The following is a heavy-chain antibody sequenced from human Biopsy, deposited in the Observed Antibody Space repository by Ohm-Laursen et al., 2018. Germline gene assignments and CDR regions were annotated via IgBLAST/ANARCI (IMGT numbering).Heavy chain of an antibody. CDR2: IFYRGST. V-gene: IGHV4-39*01. CDR1: GGSISNNNYY. CDR3: ARDYDTSGYYYVS. Sequence: PSQTLSLTCTVSGGSISNNNYYWGWIRQPPGKVLEWIGSIFYRGSTHYKPTLKSRVNISVDTSKNQFSLKLNSVTAADTAVYYCARDYDTSGYYYVSWGQGTLVTVSS. D-gene: IGHD3-22*01. J-gene: IGHJ5*02.